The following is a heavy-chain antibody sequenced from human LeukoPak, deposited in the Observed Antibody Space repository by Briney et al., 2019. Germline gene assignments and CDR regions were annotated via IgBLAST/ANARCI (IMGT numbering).Heavy chain of an antibody. Sequence: PGGSLRLSCAASGFTFNNHWMHWVRHAPGKGLEWVSRIDNDGRNTIYADSVKARFTISRDNAKNTLYLQMNSLRAEDTAMYYCSRDRPHNWSDPWGQGTLVTVSS. V-gene: IGHV3-74*01. J-gene: IGHJ5*02. CDR3: SRDRPHNWSDP. CDR1: GFTFNNHW. CDR2: IDNDGRNT.